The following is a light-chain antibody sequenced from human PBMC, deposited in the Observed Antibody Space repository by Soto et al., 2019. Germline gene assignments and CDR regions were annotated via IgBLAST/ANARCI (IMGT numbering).Light chain of an antibody. V-gene: IGKV1-5*03. Sequence: DIQMTQSPSSVSASVGDRVTITCRASQSIDSWLAWYQHKPGKAPKLLIFKASTLETGVPSRFSGSGSETEFTLTISSLQPDDSATYYCQPYNSYSRTFGQGTKVDI. CDR2: KAS. CDR1: QSIDSW. J-gene: IGKJ1*01. CDR3: QPYNSYSRT.